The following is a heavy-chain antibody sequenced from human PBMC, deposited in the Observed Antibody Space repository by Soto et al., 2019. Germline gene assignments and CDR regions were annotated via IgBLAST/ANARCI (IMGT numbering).Heavy chain of an antibody. Sequence: QVQLVESGGGVVQPGRSLRLSCAASGFTFSSYGMHWVRQAPGKGLEWVAVIWYDGSNKYYADSVKGRFTISRDNSKNTLYLQMNSLRAEDTAVYYCARDSLGGYGYCSSTSCSMGSFDYWGQGTLVTVSS. V-gene: IGHV3-33*01. CDR1: GFTFSSYG. CDR2: IWYDGSNK. CDR3: ARDSLGGYGYCSSTSCSMGSFDY. D-gene: IGHD2-2*01. J-gene: IGHJ4*02.